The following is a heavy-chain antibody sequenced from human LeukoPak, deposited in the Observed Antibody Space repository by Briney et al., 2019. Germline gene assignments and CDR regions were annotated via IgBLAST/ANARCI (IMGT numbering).Heavy chain of an antibody. CDR3: ARGVGVLRPYYFDY. D-gene: IGHD4/OR15-4a*01. CDR1: GGSFSGYY. J-gene: IGHJ4*02. V-gene: IGHV4-34*01. CDR2: INHSGST. Sequence: PSETLSLTCAVYGGSFSGYYWSWIRQPPGKGLEWIGEINHSGSTNYNPSLKSRVTISVDTSKNQFSLKLSPVTAADTAVYYCARGVGVLRPYYFDYWGQGTLVTVSS.